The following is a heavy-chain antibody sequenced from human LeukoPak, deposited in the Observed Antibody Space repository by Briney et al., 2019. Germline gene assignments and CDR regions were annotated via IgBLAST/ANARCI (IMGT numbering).Heavy chain of an antibody. CDR2: ISGSDGNT. D-gene: IGHD5-18*01. V-gene: IGHV3-23*01. Sequence: TGGSLRLSCAASGFIFSSYAMSWVRQAPGKGLEWVSDISGSDGNTYYADSVKGRFTISRDNSRNTLYLQMNSLTAEDTAVYYCAVEIGDTADYWGQGALVTVSS. CDR1: GFIFSSYA. J-gene: IGHJ4*02. CDR3: AVEIGDTADY.